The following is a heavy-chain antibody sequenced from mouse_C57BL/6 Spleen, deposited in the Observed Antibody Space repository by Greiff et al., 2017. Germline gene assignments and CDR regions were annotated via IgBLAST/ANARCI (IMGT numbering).Heavy chain of an antibody. J-gene: IGHJ4*01. Sequence: QVQLQQSGAELARPGASVKMSCKASGYTFTSYTMHWVKQRPGQGLEWIGYINPSSGYTKYNQKFKDKATLTADKSSSTAYMQLSSLTSEDSAVYYVARSYYDAMDYWGQGTSVTVSS. CDR1: GYTFTSYT. D-gene: IGHD2-10*01. CDR3: ARSYYDAMDY. CDR2: INPSSGYT. V-gene: IGHV1-4*01.